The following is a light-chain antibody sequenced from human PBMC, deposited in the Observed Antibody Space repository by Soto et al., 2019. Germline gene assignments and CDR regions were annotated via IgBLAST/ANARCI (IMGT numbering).Light chain of an antibody. CDR2: EVT. J-gene: IGLJ1*01. CDR3: FSFTTTSTHV. Sequence: QSALAQPPSASGSPGQSVTISCTGASGGVGGYNYVSWFQQHPGKAPKLMIYEVTQRPSGVPDRFSGSKSGNTASLTVSGLQVEDEAEYFCFSFTTTSTHVFGTGTKVTVL. V-gene: IGLV2-8*01. CDR1: SGGVGGYNY.